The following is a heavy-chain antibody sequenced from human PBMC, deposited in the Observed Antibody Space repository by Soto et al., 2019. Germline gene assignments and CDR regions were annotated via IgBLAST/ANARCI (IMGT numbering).Heavy chain of an antibody. CDR2: ISAYNGNT. V-gene: IGHV1-18*01. CDR3: ARELRGYSGNWFDP. J-gene: IGHJ5*02. Sequence: ASVKVSCKASGYTFPSYGISWVRQAPGQGLEWMGWISAYNGNTNYAQKLQGRVTMTTDTSTSTAYMELRSLRSDDTAVYYCARELRGYSGNWFDPWGQGTLVTVSS. D-gene: IGHD5-18*01. CDR1: GYTFPSYG.